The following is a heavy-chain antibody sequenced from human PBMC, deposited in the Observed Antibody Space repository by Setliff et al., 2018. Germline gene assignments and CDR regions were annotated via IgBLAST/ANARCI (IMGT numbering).Heavy chain of an antibody. CDR3: ARWTTAFDY. Sequence: GGSLRLSCAASGFTFSDFGMTLVRQAPGKRLEWVSSISTTGTNTFYADSVKGRFTISRDNSKNTLYLQMSSLKPEDTAVYYCARWTTAFDYWGQGTLVTVSS. J-gene: IGHJ4*02. CDR2: ISTTGTNT. V-gene: IGHV3-23*01. D-gene: IGHD4-17*01. CDR1: GFTFSDFG.